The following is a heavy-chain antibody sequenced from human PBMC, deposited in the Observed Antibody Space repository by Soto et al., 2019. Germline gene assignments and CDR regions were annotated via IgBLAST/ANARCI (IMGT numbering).Heavy chain of an antibody. CDR3: AKDPSGAYCSGGSCSY. CDR1: GFTFSNYA. D-gene: IGHD2-15*01. V-gene: IGHV3-23*01. J-gene: IGHJ4*02. CDR2: ISSTGGTT. Sequence: EVQLLESGGGLVQPGGSLRLSCAASGFTFSNYAMSWVRQAPGKGLEWVSGISSTGGTTYYADSVKDRFTISRDNSKKTLYLQMSCLRAEDTAVYYCAKDPSGAYCSGGSCSYWGQGTLVTVSS.